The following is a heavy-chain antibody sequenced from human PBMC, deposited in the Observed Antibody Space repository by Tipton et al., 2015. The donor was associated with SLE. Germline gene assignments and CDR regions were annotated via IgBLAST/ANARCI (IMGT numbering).Heavy chain of an antibody. Sequence: GLVKPSETLSLTCTVSGGSISSHYWSWIRQPPGKGLVWIGYIYYSGSTNYNPSLKSRVTISVDTSKNQFSLKLSSVTAADTAVYYCARADLGYYGYWGQGTLVTVSS. J-gene: IGHJ4*02. D-gene: IGHD3-16*01. CDR3: ARADLGYYGY. CDR1: GGSISSHY. V-gene: IGHV4-59*11. CDR2: IYYSGST.